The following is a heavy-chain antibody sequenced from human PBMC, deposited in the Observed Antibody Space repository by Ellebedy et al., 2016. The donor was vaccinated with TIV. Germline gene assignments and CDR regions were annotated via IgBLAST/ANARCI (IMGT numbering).Heavy chain of an antibody. CDR2: MNQTSGFT. V-gene: IGHV1-8*02. D-gene: IGHD5-18*01. CDR1: GYTFTGYY. J-gene: IGHJ5*02. Sequence: AASVKVSCKASGYTFTGYYMHWVRQAPGQGLEWLGRMNQTSGFTDYPQNSQGRVTMTRNISINTAYMLLSSLRSEDTAVYYCARGGAKGENSFFDPWGQGSLFIVSS. CDR3: ARGGAKGENSFFDP.